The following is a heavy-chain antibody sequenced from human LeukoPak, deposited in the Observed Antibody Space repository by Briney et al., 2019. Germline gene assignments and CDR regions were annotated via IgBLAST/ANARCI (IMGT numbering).Heavy chain of an antibody. D-gene: IGHD3-3*01. J-gene: IGHJ4*02. V-gene: IGHV4-38-2*01. CDR2: IYHSGST. Sequence: SETLSLTCAVSGYSISSEYYWGWIRQPPGKGLEWIGSIYHSGSTYYNPSLKSRVTMSVDTSKNQFSLKLTSVTAADTAVYYCARQNGFGAEFDYWGQGTLVTVSS. CDR1: GYSISSEYY. CDR3: ARQNGFGAEFDY.